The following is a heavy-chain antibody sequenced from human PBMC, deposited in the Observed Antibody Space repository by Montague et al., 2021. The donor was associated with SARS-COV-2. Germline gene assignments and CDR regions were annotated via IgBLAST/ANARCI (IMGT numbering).Heavy chain of an antibody. CDR3: ARESSIDEKGMGLDY. CDR1: GFTFSSYG. D-gene: IGHD5-24*01. V-gene: IGHV3-30-3*01. CDR2: ISYDGSNK. J-gene: IGHJ4*02. Sequence: SLRLSCAASGFTFSSYGMHWVRQAPGKGLEWVTLISYDGSNKYYADSVKGRFTISRDNSKNTLYLQMSSLRAEDTAVYYCARESSIDEKGMGLDYWGQGT.